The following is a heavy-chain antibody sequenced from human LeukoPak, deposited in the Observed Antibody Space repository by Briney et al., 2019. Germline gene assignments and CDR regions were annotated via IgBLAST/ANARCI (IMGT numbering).Heavy chain of an antibody. CDR3: AKDLGKSDY. CDR1: GFTFSSYA. Sequence: GGSLRLSCAASGFTFSSYAMTWVRQAPGKGLEWVSAISGSGAGTYYADSVKGRFTISRDNSKNTLYLQMNSLRAEDTAVYYCAKDLGKSDYWGQGTLVTVSS. CDR2: ISGSGAGT. D-gene: IGHD7-27*01. V-gene: IGHV3-23*01. J-gene: IGHJ4*02.